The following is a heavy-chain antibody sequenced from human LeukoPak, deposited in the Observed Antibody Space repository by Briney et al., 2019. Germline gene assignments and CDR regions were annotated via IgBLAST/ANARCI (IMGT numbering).Heavy chain of an antibody. J-gene: IGHJ4*02. D-gene: IGHD3-22*01. CDR3: AKDFYDSSGSRYDY. Sequence: GGSLRLSCAASGFTFSSYAMSWVRQAPGKGLEWVSGISGSGDNTYYADSVKGRFTISRDNSKNTLYVQVNGLGTEDTAAYYCAKDFYDSSGSRYDYWGQGTLVTVSS. V-gene: IGHV3-23*01. CDR2: ISGSGDNT. CDR1: GFTFSSYA.